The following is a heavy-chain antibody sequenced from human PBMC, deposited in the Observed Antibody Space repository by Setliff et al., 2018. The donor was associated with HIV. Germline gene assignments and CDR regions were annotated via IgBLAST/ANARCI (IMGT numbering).Heavy chain of an antibody. CDR1: GFSFNSYG. J-gene: IGHJ4*02. CDR2: IWYDERHK. Sequence: PGGSLRLSCTFYGFSFNSYGMHWVRQAPGKGLEWVASIWYDERHKYYANSVKGLFTISRDNPKRTFYLQIDSLRAEDTAVYYCAKDSEFLPVPDRSGYMDYWGQGTPVTVSS. V-gene: IGHV3-30*02. D-gene: IGHD5-12*01. CDR3: AKDSEFLPVPDRSGYMDY.